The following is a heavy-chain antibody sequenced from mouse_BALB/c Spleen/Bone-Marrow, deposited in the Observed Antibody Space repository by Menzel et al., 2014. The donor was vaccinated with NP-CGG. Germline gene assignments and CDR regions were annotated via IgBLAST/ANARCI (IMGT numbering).Heavy chain of an antibody. D-gene: IGHD1-1*01. CDR1: GFDFSRYW. CDR3: ARLYYYGNFAY. V-gene: IGHV4-2*02. CDR2: INPGSSTI. J-gene: IGHJ3*01. Sequence: EVQGVESGGGLVQPGGSLNLACVASGFDFSRYWMSWARQAPGKGQEWIGEINPGSSTINYSPFLKDKFIISRDNAKNTLYLQMSKVRSEDTALYYCARLYYYGNFAYWGQGTLVTVSA.